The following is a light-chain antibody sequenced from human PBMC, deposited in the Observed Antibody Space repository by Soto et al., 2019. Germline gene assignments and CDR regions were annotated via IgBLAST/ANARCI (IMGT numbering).Light chain of an antibody. J-gene: IGKJ4*01. CDR1: QSITTL. CDR3: QQSSNIPLT. CDR2: AAS. Sequence: IQMTQSPSSLSASAGDSVTITCLASQSITTLLNWYQKKPGKAPNLLIYAASSLRSGVPSRFSGAGSGTEFSLTISALQPEDFASYFCQQSSNIPLTFGGGTKVDIK. V-gene: IGKV1-39*01.